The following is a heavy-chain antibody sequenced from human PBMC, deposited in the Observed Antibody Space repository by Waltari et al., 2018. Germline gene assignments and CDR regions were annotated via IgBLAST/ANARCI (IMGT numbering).Heavy chain of an antibody. CDR1: GFTFRSYG. CDR2: IRYDGSNK. V-gene: IGHV3-30*02. CDR3: AKEGVLCGGDCYLIDY. D-gene: IGHD2-21*01. Sequence: QVQLVESGGGVVQPGGSLRLSCAASGFTFRSYGMHWFRQAPGKGLEWVAFIRYDGSNKYYADSVKGRFTISRDNSKNTLYLQMNSLRAEDTAVYYCAKEGVLCGGDCYLIDYWGQGTLVTVSS. J-gene: IGHJ4*02.